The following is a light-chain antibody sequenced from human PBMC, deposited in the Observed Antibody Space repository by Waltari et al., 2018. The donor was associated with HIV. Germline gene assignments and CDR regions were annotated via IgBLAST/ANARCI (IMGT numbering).Light chain of an antibody. CDR1: SSDVGGYNF. Sequence: QSALTQPRSVSGSPGQSVTIPCTATSSDVGGYNFVSWYQHHPGKAPKFMIYDVTKRPSVVPDRFSGSKSGNTASLTISGLQAEDEADYYCCSYAGRYTYVFGTGTKVTVL. V-gene: IGLV2-11*01. J-gene: IGLJ1*01. CDR3: CSYAGRYTYV. CDR2: DVT.